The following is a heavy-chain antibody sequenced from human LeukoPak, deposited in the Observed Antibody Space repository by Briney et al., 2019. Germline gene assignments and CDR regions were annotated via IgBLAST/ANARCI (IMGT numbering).Heavy chain of an antibody. J-gene: IGHJ5*02. CDR1: GYSFPNYW. Sequence: GESLNISCTGSGYSFPNYWIGWVRQMPGKGLEWMGIIYPGDSDTRYSPSFQDQVTISVDKSISTAYLQWSSLKASDTAMYYCARGPYAYTSSATLGSYNWFDPWGQGSLVTVSS. V-gene: IGHV5-51*01. CDR2: IYPGDSDT. CDR3: ARGPYAYTSSATLGSYNWFDP. D-gene: IGHD2-2*02.